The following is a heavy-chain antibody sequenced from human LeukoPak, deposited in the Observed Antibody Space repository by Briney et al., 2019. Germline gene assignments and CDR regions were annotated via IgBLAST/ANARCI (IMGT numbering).Heavy chain of an antibody. CDR2: ISSSSSTI. V-gene: IGHV3-48*04. CDR1: GFTFSSYR. D-gene: IGHD1-7*01. J-gene: IGHJ4*02. CDR3: ARGRYYNWYYLGYFDY. Sequence: GGSLRLPCEASGFTFSSYRMNWVRQAPGKGLEWVSYISSSSSTIYYADSVKGRFTISRDNAKNSLYLQMNSLRAEDTAVYYCARGRYYNWYYLGYFDYWGQGTLVTVSS.